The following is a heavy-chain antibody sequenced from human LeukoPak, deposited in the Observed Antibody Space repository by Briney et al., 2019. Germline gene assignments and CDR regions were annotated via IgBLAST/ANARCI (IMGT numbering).Heavy chain of an antibody. V-gene: IGHV1-18*01. CDR1: GYTFSTYG. Sequence: ASVKVSCKASGYTFSTYGISWVRQAPGQGLEWLGWISGHNDNANYVQEFQDRVTMTTDTSTTTAYMELRSLTSDDTAVYFCARYLGHSCGSKRGFDYWGQGTLVTVSS. J-gene: IGHJ4*02. CDR3: ARYLGHSCGSKRGFDY. CDR2: ISGHNDNA. D-gene: IGHD5-24*01.